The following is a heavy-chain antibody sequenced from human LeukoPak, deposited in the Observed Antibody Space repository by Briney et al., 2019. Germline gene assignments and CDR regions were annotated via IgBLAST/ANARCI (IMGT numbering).Heavy chain of an antibody. CDR2: ISGSGEST. CDR3: AKDAIGQYRPYYFDC. J-gene: IGHJ4*02. Sequence: PGGSLRLSCAASGFTFSSFAMSWVRQAPGKGLEWVSSISGSGESTYYADYVKGRFTVSRDNSKNTLNLQVNSLRAEDTAVYYCAKDAIGQYRPYYFDCWGQGTLVTVSS. V-gene: IGHV3-23*01. CDR1: GFTFSSFA. D-gene: IGHD3-16*02.